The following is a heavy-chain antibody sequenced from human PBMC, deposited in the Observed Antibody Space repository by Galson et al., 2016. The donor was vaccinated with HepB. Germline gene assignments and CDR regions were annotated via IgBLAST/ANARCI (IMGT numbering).Heavy chain of an antibody. D-gene: IGHD2-2*01. CDR2: FGSVGDI. Sequence: SLRLSCAASGFIFSSYAMTWVRQAPGKGPEWVSTFGSVGDIYYAESLKGRFTISRDNSRNTLYLQMNSLIADDTAVYYCAGVPSGKRLDYWGKGTLVTVSS. V-gene: IGHV3-23*01. CDR3: AGVPSGKRLDY. J-gene: IGHJ4*02. CDR1: GFIFSSYA.